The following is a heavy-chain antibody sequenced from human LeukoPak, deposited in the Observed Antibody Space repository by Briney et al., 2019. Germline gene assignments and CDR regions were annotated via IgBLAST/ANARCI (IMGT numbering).Heavy chain of an antibody. Sequence: GGSLRLSCAASGFTVISNYMSWVRQAPGKGVEWGSVIYSGGDTYYAASVEGRFTISRANSKNTLYLQMKTLQAEDTAVYYCARDLHPRLAGFFDYWGQGTLVTVSS. CDR3: ARDLHPRLAGFFDY. J-gene: IGHJ4*02. D-gene: IGHD3-3*02. CDR2: IYSGGDT. V-gene: IGHV3-53*01. CDR1: GFTVISNY.